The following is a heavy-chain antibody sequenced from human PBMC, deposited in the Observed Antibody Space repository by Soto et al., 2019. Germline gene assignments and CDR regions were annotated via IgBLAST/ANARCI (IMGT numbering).Heavy chain of an antibody. J-gene: IGHJ5*01. CDR3: AKDFTAYLSSWFHF. Sequence: EVQLLESGGGLVQPGGSLRLSCAASEFTFSSNAMHWVRQAPGKGLEWVSGITGSGSTTFYADSVKGRFTISRDNSKNTLYLHMNSLRAEDMAIYYCAKDFTAYLSSWFHFWGQGTLVTVSS. D-gene: IGHD6-13*01. CDR1: EFTFSSNA. CDR2: ITGSGSTT. V-gene: IGHV3-23*01.